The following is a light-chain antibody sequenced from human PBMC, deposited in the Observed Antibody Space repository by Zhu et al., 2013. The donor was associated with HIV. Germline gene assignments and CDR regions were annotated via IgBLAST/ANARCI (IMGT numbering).Light chain of an antibody. V-gene: IGLV1-36*01. CDR2: YDD. CDR3: SAWDNTLNAVI. J-gene: IGLJ2*01. CDR1: TSNIGNNG. Sequence: QSVLTQPPSLSEVPGQRVTISCAGGTSNIGNNGVNWYQQLPGKAPKLVMFYDDMLPSGASDRFSGSKSGTSASLAISGLQAEDEADYYCSAWDNTLNAVIFGGGTKLTVL.